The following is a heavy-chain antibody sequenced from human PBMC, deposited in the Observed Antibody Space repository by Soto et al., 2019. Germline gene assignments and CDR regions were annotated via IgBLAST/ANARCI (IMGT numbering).Heavy chain of an antibody. CDR1: GGYITNHY. J-gene: IGHJ5*01. V-gene: IGHV4-4*07. CDR2: IFTTGGT. CDR3: ARQTTFISSWFDY. D-gene: IGHD1-1*01. Sequence: SETLSLTCTVSGGYITNHYWTWIRQPAGKGLEWIWRIFTTGGTNYNPSLRSRLTMSVDTSKNQFSLKLNSGTAADTALYFCARQTTFISSWFDYWGPGTLVTLSS.